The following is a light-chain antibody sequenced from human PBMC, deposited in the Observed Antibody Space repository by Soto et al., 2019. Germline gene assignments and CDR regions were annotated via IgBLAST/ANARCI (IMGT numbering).Light chain of an antibody. Sequence: QSALTQPASVSGSPGQSITISCTGTPNDVGSYKFVSWYQHLPGKAPKLVIFEVSERPSGISDRFSGSKSGTSASLVISGLQAEDEADYYCQSFDSSLRVYVFGSGTKVTVL. J-gene: IGLJ1*01. CDR3: QSFDSSLRVYV. CDR1: PNDVGSYKF. V-gene: IGLV2-14*02. CDR2: EVS.